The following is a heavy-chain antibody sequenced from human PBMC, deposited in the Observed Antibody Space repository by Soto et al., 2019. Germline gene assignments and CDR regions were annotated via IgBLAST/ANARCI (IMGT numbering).Heavy chain of an antibody. Sequence: SETLSLTCTVSGGSISSNRYFWGWVRQPPGKGLEWIGSIDHSGSTYYNPSLRGRVTISVDTSKNQFSLHVSSVMAADTAAYYCARPVSGYYYAMDVWGPGTTVTVSS. J-gene: IGHJ6*02. CDR1: GGSISSNRYF. CDR2: IDHSGST. D-gene: IGHD3-10*01. CDR3: ARPVSGYYYAMDV. V-gene: IGHV4-39*01.